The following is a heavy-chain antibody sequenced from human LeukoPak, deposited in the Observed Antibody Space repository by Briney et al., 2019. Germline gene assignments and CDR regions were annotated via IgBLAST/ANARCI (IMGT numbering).Heavy chain of an antibody. CDR2: ISSSSTTI. J-gene: IGHJ6*03. V-gene: IGHV3-48*04. D-gene: IGHD3-10*01. Sequence: GGSLRLSCLASKFTFNNYAMTWVRQAPGKGLEWVSYISSSSTTIYYADSVKGRFTISRDNAKNSVYLQMNSLRAEDTAVYHCAAGGDYYYHMDVWGKGTTVTVSS. CDR3: AAGGDYYYHMDV. CDR1: KFTFNNYA.